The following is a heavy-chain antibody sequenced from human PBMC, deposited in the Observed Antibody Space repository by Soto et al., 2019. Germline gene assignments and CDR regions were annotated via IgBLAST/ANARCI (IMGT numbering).Heavy chain of an antibody. CDR3: ARDLRQSVPWFDP. CDR2: IWYDGSNK. D-gene: IGHD4-4*01. J-gene: IGHJ5*02. V-gene: IGHV3-33*01. CDR1: GFTFSSYG. Sequence: GGSLRLSCAASGFTFSSYGMHWVRQAPGKGLEWVAVIWYDGSNKYYADSVKGRFTISRDNSKNTLYLQMNSLRAEDTAVYYCARDLRQSVPWFDPWGQGTLVTVSS.